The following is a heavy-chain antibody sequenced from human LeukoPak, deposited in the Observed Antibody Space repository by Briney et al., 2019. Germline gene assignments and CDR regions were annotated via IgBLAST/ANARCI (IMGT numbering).Heavy chain of an antibody. J-gene: IGHJ3*02. Sequence: GGSLRLSCAASGFTFSSYSMTWVRQAPGKGLEWVSSISSSSSYIYYADSVKGRFTISRDNAKNSLYLQMNSLRAEDTAVYYCASLNGPDAFDIWGQGTMVTVSS. D-gene: IGHD2-8*01. CDR1: GFTFSSYS. V-gene: IGHV3-21*01. CDR3: ASLNGPDAFDI. CDR2: ISSSSSYI.